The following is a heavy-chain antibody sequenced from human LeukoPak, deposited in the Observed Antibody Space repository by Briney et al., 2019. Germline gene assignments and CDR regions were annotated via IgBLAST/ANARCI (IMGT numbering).Heavy chain of an antibody. CDR1: GGSISSSSYY. Sequence: SETLSLTCSVSGGSISSSSYYWGWIRQPPGKGLEWSGSFYYSGNTYYNPSLKSRVTISVDTSKNEFFLNLRSVTAADTAVYYCARTAGIAVAGSRQYFDYWGQGMLVTVSS. D-gene: IGHD6-19*01. J-gene: IGHJ4*02. CDR2: FYYSGNT. V-gene: IGHV4-39*01. CDR3: ARTAGIAVAGSRQYFDY.